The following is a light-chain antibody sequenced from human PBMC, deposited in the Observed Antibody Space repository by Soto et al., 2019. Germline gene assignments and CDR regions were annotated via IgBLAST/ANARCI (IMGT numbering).Light chain of an antibody. Sequence: QSVLTQHASVSGSPGQSITISCTGTNSDVGGYNYVSWYQQHPGKAPKLMIYEVSYRPSGVSNRFSGSKSGNTASLTISGLQAEDEADYYCSSYTSSSTYVFGTGTKVTVL. J-gene: IGLJ1*01. CDR1: NSDVGGYNY. CDR3: SSYTSSSTYV. CDR2: EVS. V-gene: IGLV2-14*01.